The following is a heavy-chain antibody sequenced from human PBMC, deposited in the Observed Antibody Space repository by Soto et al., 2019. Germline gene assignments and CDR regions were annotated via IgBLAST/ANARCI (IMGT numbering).Heavy chain of an antibody. D-gene: IGHD3-10*01. CDR2: IYYSGST. CDR1: GGSLSSYY. J-gene: IGHJ4*01. CDR3: ERGRFLIWLGQLSPYYFDY. Sequence: SETLSLTCTLSGVSGGSLSSYYWSWIRQPTGKGLEWIGPIYYSGSTNCSPSLKSRVTISGDTSKKQFSLKLIYVTAAETDAYYCERGRFLIWLGQLSPYYFDYWALGTPVT. V-gene: IGHV4-59*01.